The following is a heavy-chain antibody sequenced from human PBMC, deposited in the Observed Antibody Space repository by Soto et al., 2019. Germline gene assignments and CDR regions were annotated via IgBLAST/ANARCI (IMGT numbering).Heavy chain of an antibody. CDR2: ISAYNGNT. D-gene: IGHD3-10*01. V-gene: IGHV1-18*01. CDR1: GYTFTSYG. Sequence: ASVKVSCKASGYTFTSYGISWVRQAPGQGLEWMGWISAYNGNTNYAQKLQGRVTMTTDTSTSTAYMELRSLRSDDTAVYYCACVITMVRGVPSHAFDIWGQGTMVNVSS. CDR3: ACVITMVRGVPSHAFDI. J-gene: IGHJ3*02.